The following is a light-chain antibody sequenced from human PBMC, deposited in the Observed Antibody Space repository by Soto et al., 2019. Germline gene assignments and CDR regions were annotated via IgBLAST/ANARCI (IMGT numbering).Light chain of an antibody. CDR2: DVT. J-gene: IGLJ2*01. V-gene: IGLV2-11*01. CDR3: CSYAGSFTVV. Sequence: QSALTQPRSVSGSPGQSVTISCTGTSSDVGAYNYVSWHRQHPGKAPQLMIFDVTKRPSGVPDRFSGSKSGNTASLTISGLQAEDEADYYCCSYAGSFTVVFGGGTKLTVL. CDR1: SSDVGAYNY.